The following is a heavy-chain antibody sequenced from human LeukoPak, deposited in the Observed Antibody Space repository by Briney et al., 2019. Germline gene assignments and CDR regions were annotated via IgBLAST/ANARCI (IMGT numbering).Heavy chain of an antibody. V-gene: IGHV3-20*01. Sequence: GGSLRLSCTAAGFTFDDYGMSWVRQIPGKGLEWVAGITWNGGSTDYAVSVRGRFTISGDNAKKSVYLQMNSLRAGDAALYHCARDGKRVTTQFYYYGIDLWGQGTTVTVSS. CDR2: ITWNGGST. CDR3: ARDGKRVTTQFYYYGIDL. CDR1: GFTFDDYG. J-gene: IGHJ6*02. D-gene: IGHD3-3*01.